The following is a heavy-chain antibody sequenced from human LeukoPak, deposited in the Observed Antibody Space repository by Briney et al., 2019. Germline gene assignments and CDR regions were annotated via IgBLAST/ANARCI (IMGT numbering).Heavy chain of an antibody. D-gene: IGHD3-10*01. CDR1: GYTFTGYY. CDR3: APVVVAMVRGIIVPHFNY. J-gene: IGHJ4*02. V-gene: IGHV1-2*02. Sequence: ASVKVSCKASGYTFTGYYMHWVRQAPGQGLEWTGWINPKSGDTKYARNFQDRVTMTRDTSTNTAYMELTSLISDDTAVYYCAPVVVAMVRGIIVPHFNYWGQGSLVSVSS. CDR2: INPKSGDT.